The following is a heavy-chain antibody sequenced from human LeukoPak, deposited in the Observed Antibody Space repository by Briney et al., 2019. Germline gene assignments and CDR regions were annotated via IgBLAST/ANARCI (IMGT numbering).Heavy chain of an antibody. CDR2: VYSGGST. V-gene: IGHV3-53*01. J-gene: IGHJ3*02. Sequence: GGSLRLSCAASGFTVSSNYMSWVRQAPGKGLEWVSVVYSGGSTYYADSVKGRFTISRDNAKNSLYLQMNSLRAEDTAVYYCARETTYYDFWSGRNDAFDIWGQGTMVTVSS. CDR3: ARETTYYDFWSGRNDAFDI. D-gene: IGHD3-3*01. CDR1: GFTVSSNY.